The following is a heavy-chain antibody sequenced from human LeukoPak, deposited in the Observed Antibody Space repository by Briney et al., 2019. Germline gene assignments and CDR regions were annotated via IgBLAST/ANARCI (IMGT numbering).Heavy chain of an antibody. CDR2: IYHSGST. V-gene: IGHV4-39*07. CDR3: ARGSWYCSSTSCYIVGAFDI. J-gene: IGHJ3*02. D-gene: IGHD2-2*02. Sequence: MASETLSLTCTVSGGSIRSSSYYWGWIRQPPGKGLEWIGYIYHSGSTYYNPSLKSRVTISVDRSKNQFSLKLSSVTAADTAVYYCARGSWYCSSTSCYIVGAFDIWGQGTMVTVSS. CDR1: GGSIRSSSYY.